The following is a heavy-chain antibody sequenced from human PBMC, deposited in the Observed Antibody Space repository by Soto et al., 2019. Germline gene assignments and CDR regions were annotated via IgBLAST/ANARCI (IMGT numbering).Heavy chain of an antibody. CDR1: GFSLSTTRVG. Sequence: QITLKESGPTLVKPTQTLTLTCTFSGFSLSTTRVGVGWIRQPPGKALEWLALIYWDDDKRYSPSLKSRLTITQHTSKNQVVLTMTNMDPVDTATYYCAHSVVAGLGYYFDYWGQGTLVTVSS. D-gene: IGHD6-19*01. J-gene: IGHJ4*02. CDR2: IYWDDDK. CDR3: AHSVVAGLGYYFDY. V-gene: IGHV2-5*02.